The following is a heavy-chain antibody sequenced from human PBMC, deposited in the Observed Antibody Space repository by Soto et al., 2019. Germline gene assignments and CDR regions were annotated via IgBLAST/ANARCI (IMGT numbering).Heavy chain of an antibody. CDR3: AKEYGSSSLSPDFDY. J-gene: IGHJ4*02. CDR1: GFTFSSYG. Sequence: QVHLVESGGGVVQPGRSLRLSCAASGFTFSSYGMHWVRQAPGKGLEWVAVISYDGSNKYYADSVKGRFTISRDNSKNTLYLQMNSLRAEDTTVYYCAKEYGSSSLSPDFDYWGQGTLVTVSS. D-gene: IGHD6-13*01. V-gene: IGHV3-30*18. CDR2: ISYDGSNK.